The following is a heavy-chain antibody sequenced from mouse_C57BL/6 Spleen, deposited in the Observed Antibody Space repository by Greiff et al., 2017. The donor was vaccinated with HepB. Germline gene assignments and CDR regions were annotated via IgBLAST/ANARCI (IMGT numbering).Heavy chain of an antibody. D-gene: IGHD1-1*01. CDR1: GFNIKNTY. J-gene: IGHJ1*03. CDR3: AFITTVVATEGYFDV. Sequence: DVKLVESVAELVRPGASVKLSCTASGFNIKNTYMHWVKQRPEQGLEWIGRIDPANGNTKYAPKFQGKATITADTSSNTAYLQLSSLTSEDTAIYYCAFITTVVATEGYFDVWGTGTTVTVSS. V-gene: IGHV14-3*01. CDR2: IDPANGNT.